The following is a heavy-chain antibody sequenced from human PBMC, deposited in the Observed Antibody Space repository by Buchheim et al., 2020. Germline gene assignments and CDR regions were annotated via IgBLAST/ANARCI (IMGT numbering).Heavy chain of an antibody. V-gene: IGHV3-11*04. CDR1: GGSISNSDSYY. Sequence: QQQLQESGPGLVKPSETLSLTCTVSGGSISNSDSYYWGWIRQPPGKGLEWVSYINGISPTIYYADSVKGRFTISRDNAKNSLYLQMNSLRDEDTAVYYCARATKYDSYYYWYMDVWGKGTT. D-gene: IGHD3-3*01. CDR3: ARATKYDSYYYWYMDV. J-gene: IGHJ6*03. CDR2: INGISPTI.